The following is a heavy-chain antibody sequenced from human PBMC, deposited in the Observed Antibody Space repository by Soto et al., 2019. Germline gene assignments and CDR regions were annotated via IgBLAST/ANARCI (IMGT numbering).Heavy chain of an antibody. CDR1: GFTFSSYW. V-gene: IGHV3-74*01. CDR2: INSDGSSP. CDR3: ARVNTARGLGTNCDY. J-gene: IGHJ4*02. D-gene: IGHD5-18*01. Sequence: EVQLVESGGGLVQPGGSLRLSCAASGFTFSSYWMHWVRQAPGKGLVWVSRINSDGSSPHYADSVKGRFTISRDNAKNTLYLQMNSLRAEDTAVYYCARVNTARGLGTNCDYWGQGTLVTVSS.